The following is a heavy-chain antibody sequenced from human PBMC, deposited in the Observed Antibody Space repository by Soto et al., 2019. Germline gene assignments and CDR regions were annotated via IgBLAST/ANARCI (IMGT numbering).Heavy chain of an antibody. V-gene: IGHV3-74*01. D-gene: IGHD1-26*01. CDR3: ARDRGAATPFDY. Sequence: EVQLVESGGGLVQPGGSLRLSCAASGFTFSNYWIHWVRQAPGKGLVWVSRIDNDGSTTRYADSVRGRFTISRDNAKNTLYLQMDSLSAEDAAVYYCARDRGAATPFDYWGQGTLVTVSS. CDR1: GFTFSNYW. J-gene: IGHJ4*02. CDR2: IDNDGSTT.